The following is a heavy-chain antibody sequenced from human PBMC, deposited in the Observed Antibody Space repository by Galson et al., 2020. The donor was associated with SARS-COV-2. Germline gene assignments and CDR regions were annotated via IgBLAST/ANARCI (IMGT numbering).Heavy chain of an antibody. D-gene: IGHD6-19*01. J-gene: IGHJ3*01. CDR3: ARSWSAVAGTRDAFGV. V-gene: IGHV3-23*01. Sequence: GESLKISCAASGFTFSSYAMSWVRQAPGKGLEWVSAISGRAGSTYYADSVKGRFTISRDNSKNTLYLQMNSLKAEDTAVYYCARSWSAVAGTRDAFGVWGQGTMVTVSS. CDR1: GFTFSSYA. CDR2: ISGRAGST.